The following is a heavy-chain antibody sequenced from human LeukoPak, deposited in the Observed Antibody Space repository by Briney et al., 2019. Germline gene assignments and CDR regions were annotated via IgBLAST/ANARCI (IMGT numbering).Heavy chain of an antibody. Sequence: ASVKVSCKVSGYTLTELSMHWVRQAPGKGLEWKGGFDPEDGETIYAQKFQGRVTLTEDTSTDTAYMELSSLRSEDTAVYYCARGYCSGRSCYMWYSDYWGQGTLVTVSS. V-gene: IGHV1-24*01. D-gene: IGHD2-15*01. J-gene: IGHJ4*02. CDR3: ARGYCSGRSCYMWYSDY. CDR1: GYTLTELS. CDR2: FDPEDGET.